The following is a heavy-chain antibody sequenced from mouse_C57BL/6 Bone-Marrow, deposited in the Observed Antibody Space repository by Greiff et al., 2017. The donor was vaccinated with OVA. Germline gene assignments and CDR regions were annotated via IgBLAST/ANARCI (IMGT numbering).Heavy chain of an antibody. D-gene: IGHD1-1*01. CDR1: GYTFTSYW. CDR2: IDPSDSYT. Sequence: VQLQQPGAELVRPGTSVKLSCKASGYTFTSYWMHWVKQRPGQGLEWIGVIDPSDSYTNYNQKFKGKATLTVDTSSSTAYMQLSSLTSEDSAVYYCSYYGSTFYWGQGTTLTVSS. V-gene: IGHV1-59*01. CDR3: SYYGSTFY. J-gene: IGHJ2*01.